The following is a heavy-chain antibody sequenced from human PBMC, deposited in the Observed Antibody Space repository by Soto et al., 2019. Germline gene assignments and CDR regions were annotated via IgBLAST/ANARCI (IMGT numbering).Heavy chain of an antibody. CDR3: ASSFGRSPRFLEWLY. J-gene: IGHJ4*02. CDR2: IYYSGST. Sequence: QLQLQESGPGLVKPSETLSLTCTVSGGSISSSSYYWGWIRQPPGKGLEWIGSIYYSGSTYYNPSLKIRVTISVDTSKNQFSLKLSSVTASDTAVYYCASSFGRSPRFLEWLYWGQGTLVTVSS. CDR1: GGSISSSSYY. V-gene: IGHV4-39*01. D-gene: IGHD3-3*01.